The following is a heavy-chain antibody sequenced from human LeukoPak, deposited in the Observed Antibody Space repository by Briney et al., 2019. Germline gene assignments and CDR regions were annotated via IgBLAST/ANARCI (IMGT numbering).Heavy chain of an antibody. CDR2: IYYSGST. D-gene: IGHD2-2*01. V-gene: IGHV4-39*01. CDR1: GGSISSSSYY. Sequence: SETPSLTCTVSGGSISSSSYYWGWIRQPPGKGLEWIGSIYYSGSTYYNPSLKSRVTISVDTSKNQFSLKLSSVTAADTAVYYCARHEIVVVPAAISRGPYYYGMDVWGQGTTVTVSS. CDR3: ARHEIVVVPAAISRGPYYYGMDV. J-gene: IGHJ6*02.